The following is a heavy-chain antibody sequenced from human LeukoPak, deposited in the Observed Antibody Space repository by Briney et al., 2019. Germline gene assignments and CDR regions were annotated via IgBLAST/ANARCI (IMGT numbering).Heavy chain of an antibody. CDR2: IYYSGST. Sequence: SENLSLTCTVSGGSISSSSYYWGWIRQPPGKGLEWIGSIYYSGSTYYNPSLKSRVTISVDTSKNQFSLKLSSVTAADTAVYYCARPYYYDSSGSNWFDPWGQGTLVTVSS. CDR3: ARPYYYDSSGSNWFDP. D-gene: IGHD3-22*01. CDR1: GGSISSSSYY. J-gene: IGHJ5*02. V-gene: IGHV4-39*01.